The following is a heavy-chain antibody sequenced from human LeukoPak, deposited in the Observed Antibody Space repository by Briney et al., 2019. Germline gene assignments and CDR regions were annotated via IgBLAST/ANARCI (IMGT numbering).Heavy chain of an antibody. J-gene: IGHJ4*02. Sequence: SETLSLTCTVSGGSISSYYWSWIRQPPGKGLEWIGYIYTIGSTNYNPSLESRVTISVDTSKNHFSLKLSSVTAADTAVYYCARTVVVTAIHYFDYWGQGTLVTVCS. CDR2: IYTIGST. D-gene: IGHD2-21*02. CDR1: GGSISSYY. CDR3: ARTVVVTAIHYFDY. V-gene: IGHV4-4*09.